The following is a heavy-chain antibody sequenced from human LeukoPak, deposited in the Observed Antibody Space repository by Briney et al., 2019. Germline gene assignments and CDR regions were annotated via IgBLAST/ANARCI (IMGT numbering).Heavy chain of an antibody. Sequence: GGSLRLSCAASGFTFSDYDMSWIRQAPGKGLEWVSYISSSGSTIYYADSVKGRFTISRDNAKNSLYLQMNSLRAEDTAVYYCASEGVYSSGPTDYWGQGTLVTVSS. V-gene: IGHV3-11*04. CDR3: ASEGVYSSGPTDY. CDR2: ISSSGSTI. J-gene: IGHJ4*02. CDR1: GFTFSDYD. D-gene: IGHD6-19*01.